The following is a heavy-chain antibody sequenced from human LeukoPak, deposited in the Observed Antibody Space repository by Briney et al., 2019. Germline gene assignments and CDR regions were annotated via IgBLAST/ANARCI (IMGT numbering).Heavy chain of an antibody. V-gene: IGHV1-2*02. Sequence: ASVKVSCKTSGYTFAGYFVHWVRQAPGQGLEWMGWINPNSGGTNYTQNFQGRVTITRDTSITTAYMELSRLTSDDAALYYCARDQGYGSGGYSFDYWGQGTRVTVSS. CDR3: ARDQGYGSGGYSFDY. D-gene: IGHD3-10*01. CDR2: INPNSGGT. J-gene: IGHJ4*02. CDR1: GYTFAGYF.